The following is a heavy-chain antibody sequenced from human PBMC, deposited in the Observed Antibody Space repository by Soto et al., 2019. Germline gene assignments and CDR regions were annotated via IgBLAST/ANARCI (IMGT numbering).Heavy chain of an antibody. V-gene: IGHV3-15*01. CDR3: TTDARIVVVTYDGFDI. Sequence: GGSLRLSCAASGFNFRNAWMSWVRQAPGKGLEWVGRIKSKTDGGTTDYAAPVKGRFTISRDDSKNTLYLQTNSLKTEDTAVYYCTTDARIVVVTYDGFDIWGQGTMVTVS. CDR1: GFNFRNAW. J-gene: IGHJ3*02. D-gene: IGHD3-22*01. CDR2: IKSKTDGGTT.